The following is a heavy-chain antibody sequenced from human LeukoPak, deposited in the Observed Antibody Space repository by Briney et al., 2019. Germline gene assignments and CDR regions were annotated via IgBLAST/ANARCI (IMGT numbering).Heavy chain of an antibody. CDR2: IYTSGST. CDR1: GGSFSSGSYY. D-gene: IGHD7-27*01. Sequence: SETLSLTCTVSGGSFSSGSYYWSWIRQPAGKGLEWIGRIYTSGSTNYNPSLKSRVTISVDTSKNQFSLKLSSVTAADTAVYYCARSRLGMGLDYWGQGTLVTVSS. CDR3: ARSRLGMGLDY. J-gene: IGHJ4*02. V-gene: IGHV4-61*02.